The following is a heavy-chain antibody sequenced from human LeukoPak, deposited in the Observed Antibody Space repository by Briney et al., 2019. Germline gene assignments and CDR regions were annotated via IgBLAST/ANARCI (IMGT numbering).Heavy chain of an antibody. J-gene: IGHJ4*02. CDR3: ARVVPSLIVGATPFDY. D-gene: IGHD1-26*01. V-gene: IGHV1-69*13. CDR2: IIPIFGTA. CDR1: GGTFSSYA. Sequence: ASVKVSCKASGGTFSSYAISWVRQAPGPGLEWMGGIIPIFGTANYAQKFQGRVTITADESTSTAYMELSSLRSEDTAVYYCARVVPSLIVGATPFDYWGQGTLVTVSS.